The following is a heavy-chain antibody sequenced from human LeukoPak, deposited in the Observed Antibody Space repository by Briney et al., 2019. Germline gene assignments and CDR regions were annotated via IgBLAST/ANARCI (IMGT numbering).Heavy chain of an antibody. D-gene: IGHD3-22*01. CDR1: GFTFSSYE. V-gene: IGHV3-48*03. CDR3: ARSPQDYYDSSGYGY. Sequence: GGPLRLSCAASGFTFSSYEMNWVRQAPGKGLEWVSYINSSGSTIYYADSVKGRFTISRDNAKNSLYLQMNSLRAEDTAVYYCARSPQDYYDSSGYGYWGQGTLVTVSS. J-gene: IGHJ4*02. CDR2: INSSGSTI.